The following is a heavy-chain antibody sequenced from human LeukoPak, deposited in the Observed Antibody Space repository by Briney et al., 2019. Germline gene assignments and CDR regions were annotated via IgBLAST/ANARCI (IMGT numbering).Heavy chain of an antibody. V-gene: IGHV3-23*01. J-gene: IGHJ3*02. D-gene: IGHD3-22*01. CDR2: ISGSGGST. CDR1: GFTFSSYA. CDR3: AKAVTLYYYDSSGPGAFDI. Sequence: GGSLRLSCAASGFTFSSYAMSWVRQAPGKGLEWVSAISGSGGSTYYADSVKGRFTISRGNSKNTLYLQMNSLRAEDTAVYYCAKAVTLYYYDSSGPGAFDIRGQGTMVTVSS.